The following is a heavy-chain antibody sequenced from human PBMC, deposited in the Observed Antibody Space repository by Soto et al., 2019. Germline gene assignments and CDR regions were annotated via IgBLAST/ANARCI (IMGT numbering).Heavy chain of an antibody. CDR3: ARGGVSWITIFGVVTNKDPYWYFDL. CDR2: INPNSGGT. J-gene: IGHJ2*01. Sequence: QVQLVQSGAEVKKPGASVKVSCKASGYTFTGYYMHWVRQAPGQGLEWMGWINPNSGGTNYAQKFQGWVTMTRDTSISTAYMELSRLRSDDTAVYYCARGGVSWITIFGVVTNKDPYWYFDLWGRGTLVTVSS. D-gene: IGHD3-3*01. V-gene: IGHV1-2*04. CDR1: GYTFTGYY.